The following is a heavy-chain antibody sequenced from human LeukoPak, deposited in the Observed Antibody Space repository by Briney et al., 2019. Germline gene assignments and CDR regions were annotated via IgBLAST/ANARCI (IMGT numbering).Heavy chain of an antibody. Sequence: SETLSLTCAVYGGSFSGYYWSWIRQPPGKGLEWIGEINHSGSTNYNPSLKSRVTISVGTSKNQFSLKLSSVTAADTAVYYCARGLVGGGSYRYWGQGTLVTVSS. CDR3: ARGLVGGGSYRY. D-gene: IGHD1-26*01. CDR2: INHSGST. V-gene: IGHV4-34*01. J-gene: IGHJ4*02. CDR1: GGSFSGYY.